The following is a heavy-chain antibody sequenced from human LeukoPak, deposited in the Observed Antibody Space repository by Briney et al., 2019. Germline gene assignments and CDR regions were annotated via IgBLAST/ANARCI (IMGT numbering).Heavy chain of an antibody. CDR2: MNPNGGNT. CDR1: GYTFTSYD. D-gene: IGHD6-13*01. V-gene: IGHV1-8*01. CDR3: ARGPHSSSWYPYYYYMDV. Sequence: ASVKVSCKASGYTFTSYDINWVRQATGQGLEWMGWMNPNGGNTGYAQKFQGRVTMTRNTSISTAYMELSSLRSEDTAVYYCARGPHSSSWYPYYYYMDVWGKGTTVTVSS. J-gene: IGHJ6*03.